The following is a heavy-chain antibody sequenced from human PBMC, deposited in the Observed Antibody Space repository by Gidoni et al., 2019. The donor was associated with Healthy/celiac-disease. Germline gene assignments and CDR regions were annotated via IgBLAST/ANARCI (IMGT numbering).Heavy chain of an antibody. J-gene: IGHJ5*02. CDR3: ARETSCSSTSCYTGNWFDP. V-gene: IGHV4-39*07. Sequence: QLQLQESGPGPVKPSETLSLTCTVSGGSTGSSSHYWGWIRQPPGKGLEWIGSSYYSGSTYYNPSLKSRVTISVDTSKNQFSLKLSSVTAADTAVYYCARETSCSSTSCYTGNWFDPWGQGTLVTVSS. D-gene: IGHD2-2*02. CDR2: SYYSGST. CDR1: GGSTGSSSHY.